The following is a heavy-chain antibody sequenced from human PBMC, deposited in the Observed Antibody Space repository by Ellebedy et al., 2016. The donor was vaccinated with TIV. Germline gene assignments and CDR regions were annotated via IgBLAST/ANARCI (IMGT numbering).Heavy chain of an antibody. D-gene: IGHD1-26*01. V-gene: IGHV3-33*08. CDR2: IWYDGSDK. J-gene: IGHJ3*02. CDR3: ARDQYSGSYYGAFDI. CDR1: GFTFSYYG. Sequence: GESLKISXAASGFTFSYYGMHWVRQAPGKGLEWVAIIWYDGSDKYYADSVKGRFTISRDNSKKTLYLQMNSLRAGDTAVYYCARDQYSGSYYGAFDIWGQGTMVTVSS.